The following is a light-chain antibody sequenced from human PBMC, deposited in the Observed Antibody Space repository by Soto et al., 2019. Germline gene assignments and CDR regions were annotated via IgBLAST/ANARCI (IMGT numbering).Light chain of an antibody. V-gene: IGKV3-11*01. J-gene: IGKJ1*01. CDR3: QQRSNWPPVRT. CDR2: DAS. Sequence: EIVLTQSPGTLSLSPGERATLSCRASQSVSSYLAWYQQKPGQAPRLLIYDASNRATGIPARFSGSGSGTDFTLTISSLEPEDFAVYYCQQRSNWPPVRTFGQGTKVDIK. CDR1: QSVSSY.